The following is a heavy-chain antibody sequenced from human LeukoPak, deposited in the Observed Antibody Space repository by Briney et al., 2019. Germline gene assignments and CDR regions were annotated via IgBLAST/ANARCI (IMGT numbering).Heavy chain of an antibody. V-gene: IGHV3-7*01. J-gene: IGHJ4*02. D-gene: IGHD1-26*01. CDR1: GFTFSNYW. CDR3: ARDAAPWELLPVDY. CDR2: IKQDGSEK. Sequence: GGSLRLSCAASGFTFSNYWMSRVRQVPGKGLEWVANIKQDGSEKYYVDSVKGRFTISRDNAKNSLYLQMNSLRAEDTAVYYCARDAAPWELLPVDYWGQGTLVTVSS.